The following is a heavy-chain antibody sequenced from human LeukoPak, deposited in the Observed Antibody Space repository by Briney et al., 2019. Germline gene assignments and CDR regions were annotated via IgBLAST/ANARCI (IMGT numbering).Heavy chain of an antibody. CDR3: ARHYSSGSFGY. Sequence: SETLSLTCTVSGDSISSDYWSWIRQPPGKGLEWIGSIHSSGSTNYNPSLKSRVTISIDTSKIQFSLKVRSVTAADTAAHYCARHYSSGSFGYWGQGTLVTVSS. CDR1: GDSISSDY. CDR2: IHSSGST. J-gene: IGHJ4*02. D-gene: IGHD6-19*01. V-gene: IGHV4-59*08.